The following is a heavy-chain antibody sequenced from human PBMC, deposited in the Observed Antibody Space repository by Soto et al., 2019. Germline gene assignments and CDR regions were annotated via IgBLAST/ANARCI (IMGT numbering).Heavy chain of an antibody. J-gene: IGHJ6*03. Sequence: QVQLVQSGAEVKKPGASVKVSCKASGYTFTSYDINWVRQATGQGLEWMGWMNPNSGNTGYAQKFQGRVTMTRNTSISTAYMELSSLRSEDTAVYYCASLKTIFGVAPRDYYYCYYMDVWGKGTTVTVSS. CDR2: MNPNSGNT. CDR3: ASLKTIFGVAPRDYYYCYYMDV. D-gene: IGHD3-3*01. CDR1: GYTFTSYD. V-gene: IGHV1-8*01.